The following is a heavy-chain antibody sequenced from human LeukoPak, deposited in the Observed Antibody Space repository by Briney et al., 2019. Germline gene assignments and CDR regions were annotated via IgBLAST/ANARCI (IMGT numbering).Heavy chain of an antibody. CDR3: APLRGYNYGYG. CDR1: RFTFNNYE. D-gene: IGHD5-18*01. J-gene: IGHJ4*02. V-gene: IGHV3-48*03. Sequence: GGSLSLSCAASRFTFNNYEMKWVRQAPGEGREWISYISSSGSNKYSAHSVKGRFTTSRDNAKNSLYLQMDSLRAEDTAVYHCAPLRGYNYGYGWGQGTLVTVSS. CDR2: ISSSGSNK.